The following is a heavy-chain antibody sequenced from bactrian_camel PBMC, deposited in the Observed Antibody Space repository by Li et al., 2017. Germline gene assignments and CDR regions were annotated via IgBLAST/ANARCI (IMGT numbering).Heavy chain of an antibody. CDR1: GDMYRNTY. D-gene: IGHD2*01. J-gene: IGHJ4*01. CDR2: LDSVGSI. V-gene: IGHV3S53*01. CDR3: AADYGLQRPHLPASWYTV. Sequence: VQLVESGGGSAQTGGSLNLTCVASGDMYRNTYLMAWFRQAPGKEREGVAVLDSVGSINYADSVKGRFTISQDNAKNTVYLQMNNLKPEDTGVYYCAADYGLQRPHLPASWYTVWGQGTQVTVS.